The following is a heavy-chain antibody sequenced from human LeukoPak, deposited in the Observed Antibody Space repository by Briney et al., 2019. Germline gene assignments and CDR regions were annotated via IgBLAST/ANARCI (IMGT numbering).Heavy chain of an antibody. D-gene: IGHD3-22*01. CDR3: ASPXLDSSGYYLLDYYYYMDX. V-gene: IGHV1-69*13. J-gene: IGHJ6*03. CDR2: IIPIFGTA. Sequence: SVKVSCKASGGTFSSYAISWVRQAPGQGLEWMGGIIPIFGTANYAQKFQGRVTITADESTSTAYMELSSLRSEDTAVYYCASPXLDSSGYYLLDYYYYMDXWGKGXXVTV. CDR1: GGTFSSYA.